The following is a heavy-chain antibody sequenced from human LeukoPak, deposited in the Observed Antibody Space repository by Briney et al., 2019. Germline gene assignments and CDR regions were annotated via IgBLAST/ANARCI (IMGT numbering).Heavy chain of an antibody. CDR3: ARSYDYGGNSRFDP. CDR1: GYTFTSYG. CDR2: ISAYNGNT. V-gene: IGHV1-18*01. J-gene: IGHJ5*02. Sequence: ASVKVSCKASGYTFTSYGISWVRQAPGQGLEWMGWISAYNGNTNYAQKLQGRVTMTRDTSTSTVYMELSSLRSEDTAVYYCARSYDYGGNSRFDPWGQGTLVTVSS. D-gene: IGHD4-23*01.